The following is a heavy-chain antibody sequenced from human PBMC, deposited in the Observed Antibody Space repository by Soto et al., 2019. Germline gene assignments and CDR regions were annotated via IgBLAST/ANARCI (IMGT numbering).Heavy chain of an antibody. J-gene: IGHJ4*02. CDR2: ISAYNGNT. V-gene: IGHV1-18*01. D-gene: IGHD4-17*01. CDR1: GYTFTSYG. Sequence: QVPLVQSGAEVKNPGASVKVSCKASGYTFTSYGISWVRQAPGQGLEWMGWISAYNGNTNYAQKLQGRVTMTTDTSTSTAYMELRSLRSDDTAVYYCAGDRSDYDTSYPVSWGQGTLVTVSS. CDR3: AGDRSDYDTSYPVS.